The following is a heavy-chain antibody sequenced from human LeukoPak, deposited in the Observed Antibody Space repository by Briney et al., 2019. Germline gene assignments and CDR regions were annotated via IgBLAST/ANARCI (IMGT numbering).Heavy chain of an antibody. CDR2: ISSSSSYI. D-gene: IGHD5-18*01. CDR1: GFTFSSYS. V-gene: IGHV3-21*01. Sequence: PGGSLRLSCAASGFTFSSYSMNWVRQAPGKGLEWVSSISSSSSYIYYADSVKGRFTISRDNAKNSLYLQMNSLRAEDTAVYYCARTGYSYGHHFDYWGQGTLVTVSS. J-gene: IGHJ4*02. CDR3: ARTGYSYGHHFDY.